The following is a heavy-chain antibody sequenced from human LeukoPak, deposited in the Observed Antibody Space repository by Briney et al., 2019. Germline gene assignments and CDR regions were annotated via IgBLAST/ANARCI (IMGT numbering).Heavy chain of an antibody. CDR3: VRGGRYTSGWSRAWA. Sequence: QSGGSLRLSCATSGFTLSGYAMTWLRQTPGKRLEWVASISFGARPTDYADSVKGRFSICGDNSKNAVYLQMNGLRGDDKAMYYCVRGGRYTSGWSRAWAWGQGTLVTVSS. V-gene: IGHV3-23*01. CDR2: ISFGARPT. J-gene: IGHJ5*02. D-gene: IGHD6-19*01. CDR1: GFTLSGYA.